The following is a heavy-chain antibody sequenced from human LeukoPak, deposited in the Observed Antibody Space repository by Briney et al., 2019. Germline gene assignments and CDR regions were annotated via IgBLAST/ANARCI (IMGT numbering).Heavy chain of an antibody. CDR1: GGSISSGGYY. Sequence: SETLSLTCTVSGGSISSGGYYWSWIRQHPGKGLEWIGYIYYSGSTYYNPSLKSRVTISVDTSKNQFSLKLSSVTAADTAAYYCARAPVMITFGGVIVARYYYFDYWGQGTLVTVSS. V-gene: IGHV4-31*03. J-gene: IGHJ4*02. D-gene: IGHD3-16*02. CDR2: IYYSGST. CDR3: ARAPVMITFGGVIVARYYYFDY.